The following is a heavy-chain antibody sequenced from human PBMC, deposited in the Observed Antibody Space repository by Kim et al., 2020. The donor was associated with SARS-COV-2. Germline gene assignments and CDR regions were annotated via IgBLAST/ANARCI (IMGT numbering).Heavy chain of an antibody. Sequence: GGSLRLSCAASGFTFSSYSMNWVRQAPGKGLEWVSYISSSSSTIYYADSVKGRFTISRDNAKNSLYLQMNSLRDEDTAVYYCASSTYYYDSSGYLFFDYWGQGTLVTVSS. J-gene: IGHJ4*02. D-gene: IGHD3-22*01. CDR2: ISSSSSTI. CDR3: ASSTYYYDSSGYLFFDY. V-gene: IGHV3-48*02. CDR1: GFTFSSYS.